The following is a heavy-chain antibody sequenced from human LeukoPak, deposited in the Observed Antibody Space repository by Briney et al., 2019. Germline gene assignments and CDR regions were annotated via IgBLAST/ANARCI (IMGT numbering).Heavy chain of an antibody. Sequence: SQTLSLTXTVSGGSISSGSYYWSWIRQPAGKGLEWIGEINHSGSTNYNPSLKSRVTISVDTSKNQFSLKLSSVTAADTAFYYCASQGHHGKIVGTTLSYFYMDVWGKGTTVTVSS. D-gene: IGHD1-26*01. V-gene: IGHV4-61*09. CDR3: ASQGHHGKIVGTTLSYFYMDV. CDR2: INHSGST. CDR1: GGSISSGSYY. J-gene: IGHJ6*03.